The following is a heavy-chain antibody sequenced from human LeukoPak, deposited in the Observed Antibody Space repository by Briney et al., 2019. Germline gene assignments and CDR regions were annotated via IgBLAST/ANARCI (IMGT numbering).Heavy chain of an antibody. CDR3: ARGSGGYNSWWGS. V-gene: IGHV4-34*01. CDR1: GGSFSGYY. Sequence: SETLSLTCAVYGGSFSGYYWSWIRQPPGKGLEWIGEINHSGSTNYNPSLKSRVAISVDTSKNQFSLKLSSVTAADTAVYYCARGSGGYNSWWGSWGQGTLVTVSS. D-gene: IGHD5-24*01. J-gene: IGHJ4*02. CDR2: INHSGST.